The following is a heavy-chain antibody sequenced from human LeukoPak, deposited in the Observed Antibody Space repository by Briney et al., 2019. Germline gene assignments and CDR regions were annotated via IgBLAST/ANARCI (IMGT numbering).Heavy chain of an antibody. CDR2: ISSSGSTI. CDR1: GFTFSSYE. V-gene: IGHV3-48*03. J-gene: IGHJ2*01. CDR3: GREAVGTGDCYIDL. D-gene: IGHD1-1*01. Sequence: GGSLRLSCAASGFTFSSYEMNWVRQASGKGLEWVSYISSSGSTIYYADSVKGRFTISRDNAKNSLYLQMNSLRAEDTAVYYCGREAVGTGDCYIDLWGRGTLVTVSS.